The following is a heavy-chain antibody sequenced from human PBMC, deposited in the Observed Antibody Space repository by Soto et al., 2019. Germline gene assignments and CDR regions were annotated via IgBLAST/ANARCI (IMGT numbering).Heavy chain of an antibody. CDR2: LNPGKGDT. D-gene: IGHD4-17*01. CDR1: GYTFITYA. Sequence: ASVKVSCKSSGYTFITYAMYWVRQATGQRPEWMGWLNPGKGDTKYSQRFQGRVTITRDTSATTAYMQLSSLKSEDTAVYYCARGGYGDYPFDYWGQGTLVTVSS. J-gene: IGHJ4*02. V-gene: IGHV1-3*01. CDR3: ARGGYGDYPFDY.